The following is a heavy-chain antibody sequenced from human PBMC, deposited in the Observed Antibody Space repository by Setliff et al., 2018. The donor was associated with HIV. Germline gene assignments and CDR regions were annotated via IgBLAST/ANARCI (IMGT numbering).Heavy chain of an antibody. D-gene: IGHD3-9*01. CDR2: ISHTGST. V-gene: IGHV4-34*01. J-gene: IGHJ4*02. CDR3: ARDFDWPQAC. CDR1: GGSFSAYY. Sequence: SETLSLTCAVYGGSFSAYYWSWIRQSPEMGLEWIAEISHTGSTKYNPSLGSRFTISRDNARDTLYLEMNSLRVEDTAVYYCARDFDWPQACWGQGTLVTVSS.